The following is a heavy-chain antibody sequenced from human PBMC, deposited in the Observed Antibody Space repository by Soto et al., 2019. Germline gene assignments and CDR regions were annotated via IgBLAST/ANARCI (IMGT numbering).Heavy chain of an antibody. CDR1: GFSLTTYGVG. Sequence: ESGPTLVNPTQTLTLTCTFSGFSLTTYGVGVGWIRQPPGKALEWLALIFWNDDERYSPSLKSRLTITKDTSKNQVVFTMTNMDPVDTATYFCVTTGYSYDTFAYWGRGTLVTVSS. CDR2: IFWNDDE. V-gene: IGHV2-5*04. D-gene: IGHD5-18*01. J-gene: IGHJ4*02. CDR3: VTTGYSYDTFAY.